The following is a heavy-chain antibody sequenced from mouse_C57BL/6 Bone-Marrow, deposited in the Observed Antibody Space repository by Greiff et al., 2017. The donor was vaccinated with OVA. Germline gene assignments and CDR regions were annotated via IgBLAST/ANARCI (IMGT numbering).Heavy chain of an antibody. V-gene: IGHV5-15*01. CDR3: ARHPYYYGSSYDWYFDV. Sequence: EVQGVESGGGLVQPGGPLKLSCAASGFTFSDYGMAWVRQAPRKGPEWVAFISNLAYSIYYADTVTGRFTISRENAKNTLYLEMSSLRSEDTAMYYCARHPYYYGSSYDWYFDVWGTGTTVTVSS. CDR1: GFTFSDYG. J-gene: IGHJ1*03. CDR2: ISNLAYSI. D-gene: IGHD1-1*01.